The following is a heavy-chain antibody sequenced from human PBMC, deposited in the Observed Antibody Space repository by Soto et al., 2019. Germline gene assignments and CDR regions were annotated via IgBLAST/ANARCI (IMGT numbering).Heavy chain of an antibody. V-gene: IGHV1-18*01. CDR3: VMVDNYVTPTPQDV. CDR1: GYIFVNYG. Sequence: QVQLVQSGDEVKKPGPSVKVSCKASGYIFVNYGIAWVRQAPGQGLEWMGWISPYTGNTHSATKVQGRLTMTTATSTSTAYMDLGSLTSDDTAVYYCVMVDNYVTPTPQDVWRQGTTVTVSS. CDR2: ISPYTGNT. J-gene: IGHJ6*02. D-gene: IGHD3-16*01.